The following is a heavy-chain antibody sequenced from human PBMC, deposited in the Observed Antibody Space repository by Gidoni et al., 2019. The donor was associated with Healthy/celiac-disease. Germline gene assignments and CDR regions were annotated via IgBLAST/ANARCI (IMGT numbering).Heavy chain of an antibody. V-gene: IGHV3-30*18. D-gene: IGHD2-15*01. CDR2: ISYDGSNK. CDR3: AKEVLRGDISVVVAEYYFDY. CDR1: GFTFSSYG. Sequence: QVQLVESGGGVVQPGRSLRLSCAASGFTFSSYGMHWVRQAPGKGLEWVAVISYDGSNKHYAESVKGRFTISRDNSKNTLYLQMNSLRVEDTAVYYCAKEVLRGDISVVVAEYYFDYWGQGTLVTVSS. J-gene: IGHJ4*02.